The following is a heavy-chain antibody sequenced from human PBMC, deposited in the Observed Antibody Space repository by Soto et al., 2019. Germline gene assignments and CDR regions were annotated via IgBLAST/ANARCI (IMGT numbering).Heavy chain of an antibody. V-gene: IGHV4-34*01. J-gene: IGHJ4*02. CDR2: INHSGST. CDR3: ARDKITGLFDY. CDR1: GGSFSGYY. Sequence: SETLSLTCAVYGGSFSGYYWTWIRQPPGTGLEWIGEINHSGSTNYNPSLKIRVTISVDTSKNQFSLKLTSVTAADTAVYYCARDKITGLFDYWGQGTLVTV. D-gene: IGHD2-8*02.